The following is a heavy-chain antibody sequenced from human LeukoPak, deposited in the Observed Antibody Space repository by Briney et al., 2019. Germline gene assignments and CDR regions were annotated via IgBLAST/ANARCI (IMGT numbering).Heavy chain of an antibody. CDR3: ARDLVLAGGSYPDH. J-gene: IGHJ4*02. CDR2: IYYSGST. V-gene: IGHV4-61*01. D-gene: IGHD1-26*01. Sequence: SETLSLTCTVSGGSVSNNNYYWSWIRQPPGKGLEWIGYIYYSGSTTYNPSLKSRVTISVDTSENQFSLKLSSATAADTAVYYCARDLVLAGGSYPDHWGQGTLVTVSS. CDR1: GGSVSNNNYY.